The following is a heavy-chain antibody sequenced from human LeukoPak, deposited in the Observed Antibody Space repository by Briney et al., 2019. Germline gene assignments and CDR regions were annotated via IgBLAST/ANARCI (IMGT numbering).Heavy chain of an antibody. V-gene: IGHV3-48*03. Sequence: QTGGSLRLSCAASGFTSSSYEMNWVRQAPGKGLEWVSYISSSGSTIYYADSVKGRFTISRDNSKNTLYLQMNSLRAEDTAVYYCARDQYYDILTGYQRGDAFDIWGQGTMVTVSS. CDR1: GFTSSSYE. D-gene: IGHD3-9*01. CDR2: ISSSGSTI. J-gene: IGHJ3*02. CDR3: ARDQYYDILTGYQRGDAFDI.